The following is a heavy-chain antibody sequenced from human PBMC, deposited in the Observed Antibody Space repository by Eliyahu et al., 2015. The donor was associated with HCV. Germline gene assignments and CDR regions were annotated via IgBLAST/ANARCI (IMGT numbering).Heavy chain of an antibody. CDR3: ATDYYYDSSGTFGI. V-gene: IGHV1-69*04. D-gene: IGHD3-22*01. CDR1: GGTFSSYT. J-gene: IGHJ3*02. Sequence: EVKKPGSSVKVSCKSSGGTFSSYTISWVRQAPGQGLEWMGRIIPXLGIAKYAQKFQGRVXITADKATTTAYMELSSLRSEDTAVYYCATDYYYDSSGTFGIWGQGTMVTVSS. CDR2: IIPXLGIA.